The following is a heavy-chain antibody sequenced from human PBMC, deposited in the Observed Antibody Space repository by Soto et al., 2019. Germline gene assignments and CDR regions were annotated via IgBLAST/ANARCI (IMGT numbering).Heavy chain of an antibody. Sequence: PGWSLRLSCAASGFTFSSYAMSWVRQAPGKGLEWVSAISGSGGKTYYADSVKGRFTISRDNSKNTLYLQMNSLRAEDTAVYYCANYNYYDASGPSWGQGTLVTVSS. J-gene: IGHJ5*02. CDR1: GFTFSSYA. D-gene: IGHD3-22*01. CDR2: ISGSGGKT. CDR3: ANYNYYDASGPS. V-gene: IGHV3-23*01.